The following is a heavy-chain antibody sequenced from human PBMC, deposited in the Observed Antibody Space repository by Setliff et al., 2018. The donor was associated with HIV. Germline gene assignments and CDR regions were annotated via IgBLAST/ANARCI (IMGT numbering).Heavy chain of an antibody. CDR3: ARVGTVTPPYYYYYMDV. J-gene: IGHJ6*03. CDR1: GFTFSDYY. D-gene: IGHD4-17*01. V-gene: IGHV3-11*04. Sequence: PGGSLRLSCAASGFTFSDYYMSWIRQAPGKGLEWISYISGSGDSIYYADSVEGRFTFSRDNAKNSLYLQMNSLRAEDTAVYCCARVGTVTPPYYYYYMDVWGKGTTVTVSS. CDR2: ISGSGDSI.